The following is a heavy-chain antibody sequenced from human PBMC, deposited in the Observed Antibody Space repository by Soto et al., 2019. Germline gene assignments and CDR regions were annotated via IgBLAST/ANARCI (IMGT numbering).Heavy chain of an antibody. CDR3: TTQPSWNDPTDY. CDR2: IKSKTDGGTT. D-gene: IGHD1-1*01. J-gene: IGHJ4*02. V-gene: IGHV3-15*01. CDR1: GFTFSNAW. Sequence: GGSLRLSCAASGFTFSNAWMSWVRQAPGKGLEWVGRIKSKTDGGTTDYAAPVKGRFTISRDDSKNTLYLQMNSLKTEDTAVYYCTTQPSWNDPTDYWGQGTLVTVSS.